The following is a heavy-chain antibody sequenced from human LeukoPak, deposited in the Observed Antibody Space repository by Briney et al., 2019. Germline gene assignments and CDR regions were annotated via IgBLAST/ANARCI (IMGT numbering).Heavy chain of an antibody. Sequence: RPGGSLRLSCAASGFTFSSYGMHWVRQAPGKGLEWVGFIRSKAYGGTTEYAASVKGRFTISRDDSKSIAYLQMNSLKTEDTAVYYCLTDTRWGQGTLVTVSS. J-gene: IGHJ4*02. CDR3: LTDTR. CDR1: GFTFSSYG. D-gene: IGHD3-9*01. V-gene: IGHV3-49*04. CDR2: IRSKAYGGTT.